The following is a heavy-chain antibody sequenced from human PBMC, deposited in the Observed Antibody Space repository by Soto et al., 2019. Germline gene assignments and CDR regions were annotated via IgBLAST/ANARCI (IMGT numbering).Heavy chain of an antibody. CDR1: GLTVSGKKY. J-gene: IGHJ3*01. V-gene: IGHV3-53*01. Sequence: DVQLVESGGGLIQPGESLRLSCAAFGLTVSGKKYVAWVRQAPGKWLEWVSALYDVDGSFYADSVKGRFTTSSDSSKTTVYLQMNGLRPDDTAVYYCASWHEREHAYDVWCQGTTVTVSS. D-gene: IGHD1-1*01. CDR3: ASWHEREHAYDV. CDR2: LYDVDGS.